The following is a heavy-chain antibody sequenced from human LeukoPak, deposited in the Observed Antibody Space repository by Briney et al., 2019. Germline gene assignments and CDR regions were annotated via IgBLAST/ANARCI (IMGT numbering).Heavy chain of an antibody. Sequence: ASVTVSCEGSGYAFTRYAITWVRQAPGQGLEWMGWISTYNGDTKYAQNLQGRVTMTRDTSTNTAYMQLRSLRSDDMAVYYCARDPSNSSGRYIFFDFWGQGTLVAVSS. V-gene: IGHV1-18*03. D-gene: IGHD6-13*01. J-gene: IGHJ4*02. CDR1: GYAFTRYA. CDR2: ISTYNGDT. CDR3: ARDPSNSSGRYIFFDF.